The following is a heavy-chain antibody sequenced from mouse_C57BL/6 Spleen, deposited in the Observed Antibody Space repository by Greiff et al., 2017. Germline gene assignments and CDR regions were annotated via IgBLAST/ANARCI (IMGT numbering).Heavy chain of an antibody. CDR1: GYSITSGYY. J-gene: IGHJ4*01. D-gene: IGHD2-5*01. Sequence: DVQLQQSGPGLVKPSQSLSLTCSVTGYSITSGYYCNWIRQFPGNKLEWVGNISCGGSNNYNQSLKNRISITRDTSKNQFFLKLNSVTTEDTATYYCARGMDSYSSNYYAMDYWGQGTSVTVSS. CDR2: ISCGGSN. V-gene: IGHV3-6*01. CDR3: ARGMDSYSSNYYAMDY.